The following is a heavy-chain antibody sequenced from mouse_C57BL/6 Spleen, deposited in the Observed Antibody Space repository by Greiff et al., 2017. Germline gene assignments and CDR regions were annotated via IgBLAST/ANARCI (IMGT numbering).Heavy chain of an antibody. Sequence: VQLQQSGAELARPGASVKLSCKASGYTFTSYGISWVKQRTGQGLEWIGEIYPRSGNTYYNEKFKGKATLTADKSSSTAYMELRSLTSEDSAVYFCARIGYYGSSPSYAMDYWGQGTSVTVSS. CDR2: IYPRSGNT. D-gene: IGHD1-1*01. V-gene: IGHV1-81*01. J-gene: IGHJ4*01. CDR1: GYTFTSYG. CDR3: ARIGYYGSSPSYAMDY.